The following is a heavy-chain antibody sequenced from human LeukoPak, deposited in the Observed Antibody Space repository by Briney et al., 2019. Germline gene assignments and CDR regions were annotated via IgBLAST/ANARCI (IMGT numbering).Heavy chain of an antibody. CDR1: GYTFTSYD. D-gene: IGHD6-19*01. CDR3: AREGAVAGTIDY. CDR2: MNPNSGNT. Sequence: GASVKVSCKASGYTFTSYDINWVRQATGQGLEWMGWMNPNSGNTGYAQKFQGRVTMTRDTSISTAYMELSSLRSEDTAVYYCAREGAVAGTIDYWGQGTLVTVSS. V-gene: IGHV1-8*01. J-gene: IGHJ4*02.